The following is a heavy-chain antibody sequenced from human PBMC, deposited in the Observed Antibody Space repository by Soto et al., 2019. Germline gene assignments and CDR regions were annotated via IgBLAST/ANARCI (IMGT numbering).Heavy chain of an antibody. CDR2: IYPGDSDT. J-gene: IGHJ4*02. CDR3: ARSVYTSFYFDS. V-gene: IGHV5-51*01. D-gene: IGHD2-15*01. Sequence: PGESLKISCQGSGYNFGTYWIGWVRQRPGKGLEWMGIIYPGDSDTRNSPSFQGQVTISVDKSINTAYLQWSSLEASDTAIYYCARSVYTSFYFDSWGLGTLVTSPQ. CDR1: GYNFGTYW.